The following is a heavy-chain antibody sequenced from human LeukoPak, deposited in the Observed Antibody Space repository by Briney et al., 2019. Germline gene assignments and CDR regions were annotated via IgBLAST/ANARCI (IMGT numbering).Heavy chain of an antibody. V-gene: IGHV1-8*02. J-gene: IGHJ4*02. CDR2: MNPNSGNT. CDR3: ARGLLWFGD. Sequence: ASVKVSCKASGGTFSSYAISWVRQATGQGLEWMGWMNPNSGNTGYAQKFQGRVTMTRNTSISTAYMELSSLRSEDTAVYYCARGLLWFGDWGQGTLVTVSS. D-gene: IGHD3-10*01. CDR1: GGTFSSYA.